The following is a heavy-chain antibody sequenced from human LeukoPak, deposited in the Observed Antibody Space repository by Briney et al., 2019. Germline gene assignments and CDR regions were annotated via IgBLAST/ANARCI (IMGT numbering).Heavy chain of an antibody. J-gene: IGHJ4*02. CDR2: IGGSGGDT. D-gene: IGHD2-2*01. Sequence: PGGSLRLSCAASGFTFSSYVLSWIRQAPGKGLQWVSAIGGSGGDTYYADSLKGQFTISRDNSKNTVFLQMSSLRAEDTAVYYCARRGGLPAAPDFWGQGTLVTVSS. CDR3: ARRGGLPAAPDF. CDR1: GFTFSSYV. V-gene: IGHV3-23*01.